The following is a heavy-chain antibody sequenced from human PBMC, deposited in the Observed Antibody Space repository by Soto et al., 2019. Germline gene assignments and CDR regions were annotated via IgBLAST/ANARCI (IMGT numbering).Heavy chain of an antibody. CDR1: GGSFSPCY. Sequence: APENLPDPRTVYGGSFSPCYYSWFRQPLGKKHEWIGEINHSGSTNYNPSLNSRVTISVDTSKNQFSLKLSSVSAAETDVYYCAAKGFWSGYSKHPQVWGQGTTVT. J-gene: IGHJ6*02. V-gene: IGHV4-34*01. D-gene: IGHD3-3*01. CDR3: AAKGFWSGYSKHPQV. CDR2: INHSGST.